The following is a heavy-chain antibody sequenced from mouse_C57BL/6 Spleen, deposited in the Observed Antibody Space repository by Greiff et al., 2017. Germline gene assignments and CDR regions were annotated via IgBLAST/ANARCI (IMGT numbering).Heavy chain of an antibody. Sequence: EVMLVESGEGLVKPGGSLKLSCAASGFTFSSYAMSWVRQTPEKRLEWVAYISSGGDYIYYADTVKGRFTISRDNARNTLYLQMSSLKSDDTAMYYCTRDPVGTGGYFDVWGTGTTVTVSS. CDR3: TRDPVGTGGYFDV. CDR1: GFTFSSYA. D-gene: IGHD1-1*02. V-gene: IGHV5-9-1*02. CDR2: ISSGGDYI. J-gene: IGHJ1*03.